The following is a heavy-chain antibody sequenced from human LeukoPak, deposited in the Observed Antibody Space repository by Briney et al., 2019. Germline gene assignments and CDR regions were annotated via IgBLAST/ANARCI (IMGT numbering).Heavy chain of an antibody. Sequence: PSETLSLTCAVYGGSFSGYYWSWIRQPPGKGLEWIGEINHSGSTNYNPSLKSRVTISVDTSKNQFSLNLSSVTAADTAVYYCARGRVAVADAYYYYGMDVWGQGTTVTVSS. CDR2: INHSGST. D-gene: IGHD6-19*01. J-gene: IGHJ6*02. V-gene: IGHV4-34*01. CDR3: ARGRVAVADAYYYYGMDV. CDR1: GGSFSGYY.